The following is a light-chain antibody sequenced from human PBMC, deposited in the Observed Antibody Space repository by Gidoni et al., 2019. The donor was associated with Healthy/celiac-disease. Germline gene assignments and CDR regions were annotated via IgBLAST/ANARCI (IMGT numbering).Light chain of an antibody. Sequence: QSVLTQPPSASGTPGQRVTISFSGSHSNIGSNYVYWYQQLPGTAPKLLIYRNNHRPSGVPDRFSGSKSGTSASLAISGLRSEDEAYYYCAAWDDSLSGQVFGGGTKLTVL. CDR2: RNN. CDR3: AAWDDSLSGQV. V-gene: IGLV1-47*01. CDR1: HSNIGSNY. J-gene: IGLJ3*02.